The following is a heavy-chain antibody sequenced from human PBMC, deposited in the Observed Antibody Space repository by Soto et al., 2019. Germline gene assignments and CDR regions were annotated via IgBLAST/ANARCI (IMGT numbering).Heavy chain of an antibody. Sequence: EVQLLESGGGLVRPGGSLRLSCAASGFTFSSYAMTWVRQAPGKGLEWVSGVSGTGGSAYYADSVKGRFTVSRDNSKNRLYLQMNSLRADDTAVYYCARGSSPYSGSSEAYFDYWGQGTLVTVSS. CDR2: VSGTGGSA. J-gene: IGHJ4*02. V-gene: IGHV3-23*01. D-gene: IGHD1-26*01. CDR3: ARGSSPYSGSSEAYFDY. CDR1: GFTFSSYA.